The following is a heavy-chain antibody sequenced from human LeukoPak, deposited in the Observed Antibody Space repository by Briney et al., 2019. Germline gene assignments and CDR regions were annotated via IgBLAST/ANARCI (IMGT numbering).Heavy chain of an antibody. D-gene: IGHD2-2*01. V-gene: IGHV1-24*01. Sequence: GASVKVSCKVSGYTLTELSMHWVRQAPGKGLEWMGGFDPEDGETIYAQKFQGRVTMTDDTSTDTAYIELSSLRSEDTAVYYCATFPGVVPAARSDAFDIWGQGTMVTVSS. CDR2: FDPEDGET. CDR3: ATFPGVVPAARSDAFDI. CDR1: GYTLTELS. J-gene: IGHJ3*02.